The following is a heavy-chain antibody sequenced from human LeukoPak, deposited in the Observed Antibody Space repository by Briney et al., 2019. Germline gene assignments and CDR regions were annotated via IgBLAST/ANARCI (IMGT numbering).Heavy chain of an antibody. CDR1: GFTFSSDA. J-gene: IGHJ3*02. D-gene: IGHD3-22*01. CDR3: AKWDSSGFRGAFDI. V-gene: IGHV3-23*01. Sequence: GGSLRLSCIGTGFTFSSDAMGWARQAPGKGLEWVSAISGSGGSTYYADSVKGRFTISRDNSKNTLYLQMNSLRAEDTAVYYCAKWDSSGFRGAFDIWGQGTMVTVSS. CDR2: ISGSGGST.